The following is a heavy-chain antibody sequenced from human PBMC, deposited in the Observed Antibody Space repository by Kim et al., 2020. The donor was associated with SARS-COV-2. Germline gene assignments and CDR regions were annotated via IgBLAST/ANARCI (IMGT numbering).Heavy chain of an antibody. V-gene: IGHV3-23*01. CDR3: AKDRHYYGSGSYYKDGMDV. J-gene: IGHJ6*04. D-gene: IGHD3-10*01. CDR2: ISGSGGSGGST. CDR1: GFTFSSYA. Sequence: GGSLRLSCAASGFTFSSYAMSWVRQAPGKGLEWVSTISGSGGSGGSTYYADAGKGRFTISRDNSQNTLNLQMNSLRAEDTAVDYGAKDRHYYGSGSYYKDGMDVWGEETTVTVPS.